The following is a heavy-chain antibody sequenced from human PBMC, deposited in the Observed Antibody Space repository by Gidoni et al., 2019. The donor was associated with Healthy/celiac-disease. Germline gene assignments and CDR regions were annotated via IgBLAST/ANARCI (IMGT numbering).Heavy chain of an antibody. CDR1: GGSISSYY. CDR2: IYTSGST. V-gene: IGHV4-4*07. J-gene: IGHJ6*03. Sequence: QVQLQESGPGLVKPSETLSLTCTVSGGSISSYYWRWIRQPAGKALEWIGRIYTSGSTNYNPSRKSRVTMSVDTSKNQFSLKLSSVTAADTAVYYCARGEYSGSYYDYYYYMDVWGKGTTVTVSS. CDR3: ARGEYSGSYYDYYYYMDV. D-gene: IGHD1-26*01.